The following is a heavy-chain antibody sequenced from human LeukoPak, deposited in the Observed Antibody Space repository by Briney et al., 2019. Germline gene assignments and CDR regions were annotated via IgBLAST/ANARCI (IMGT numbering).Heavy chain of an antibody. Sequence: ASVKVSCKASGYTFTSYAIHWVRQAPGQRLEWMGWINAGNGNTKYSQKLQARVTIARDTSASTAYMELSSLRSEDTAVYYCARGCGGDCLNAEYFHHWGQGTLVTVSS. J-gene: IGHJ1*01. CDR3: ARGCGGDCLNAEYFHH. V-gene: IGHV1-3*01. D-gene: IGHD2-21*02. CDR1: GYTFTSYA. CDR2: INAGNGNT.